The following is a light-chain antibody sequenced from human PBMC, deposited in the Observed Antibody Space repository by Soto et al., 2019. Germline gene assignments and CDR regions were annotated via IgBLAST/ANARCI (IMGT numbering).Light chain of an antibody. CDR2: AAS. Sequence: AIQMTQSPSSLSASVGDRVTITCRASQGIRNDLGWYQQKPGKAPKLLIYAASSLETGVLSRFSGSGSGTDFTLTISSLQPEDFATYYCLQDYIYTPTFGQGTKLEIK. V-gene: IGKV1-6*01. CDR3: LQDYIYTPT. CDR1: QGIRND. J-gene: IGKJ2*01.